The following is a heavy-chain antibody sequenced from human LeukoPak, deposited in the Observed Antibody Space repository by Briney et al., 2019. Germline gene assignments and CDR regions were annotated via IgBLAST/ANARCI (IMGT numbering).Heavy chain of an antibody. CDR3: ARAAAAGMSDFDY. CDR2: ISAYNGDT. CDR1: GYSFTTYG. D-gene: IGHD6-13*01. J-gene: IGHJ4*02. V-gene: IGHV1-18*01. Sequence: ASVKVSCKTSGYSFTTYGVAWVRQAPRQGLEWMGWISAYNGDTNYAQKLQGRVTMTTDTSTSTAYMELRSLRSDDTAVYYCARAAAAGMSDFDYWGQGTLVTVSS.